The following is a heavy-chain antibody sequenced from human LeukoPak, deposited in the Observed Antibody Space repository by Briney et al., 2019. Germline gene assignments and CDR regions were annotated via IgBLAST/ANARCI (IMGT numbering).Heavy chain of an antibody. CDR3: ARRRCSTSCYAGWFDP. CDR2: FEPSDSNT. Sequence: GEHLRISCKGSGYSFTSYWIGWARQMPGKGLEWMGRFEPSDSNTTYNPSSQGHVTISADKSISTAYLQWSSLKSSDTAMYYCARRRCSTSCYAGWFDPWGQGTLVTVSS. V-gene: IGHV5-10-1*01. CDR1: GYSFTSYW. J-gene: IGHJ5*02. D-gene: IGHD2-2*01.